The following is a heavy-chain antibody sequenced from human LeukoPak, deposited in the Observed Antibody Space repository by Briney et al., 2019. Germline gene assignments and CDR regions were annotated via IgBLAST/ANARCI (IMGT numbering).Heavy chain of an antibody. J-gene: IGHJ4*02. CDR3: AKDRVRNTAMADYYFDY. CDR2: ISYDGSNK. CDR1: GLTFSSYA. Sequence: PGGSLRLSCAASGLTFSSYAMHWVRQAPGKGLEWVAVISYDGSNKYYADSVKGRSTISRDNSKNTLYLQMNSLRAEDTAVYYCAKDRVRNTAMADYYFDYWGQGTLVTVSS. D-gene: IGHD5-18*01. V-gene: IGHV3-30-3*01.